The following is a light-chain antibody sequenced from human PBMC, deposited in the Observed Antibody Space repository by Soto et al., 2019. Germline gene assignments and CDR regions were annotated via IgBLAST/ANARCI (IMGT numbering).Light chain of an antibody. CDR2: GAS. V-gene: IGKV3-15*01. J-gene: IGKJ5*01. Sequence: EIVLTQSPATLSLSPGERVALSCRSSQSVSSNLAWYQQKPGQDPRLLIFGASTRATGITARFSGSGSGTEFTLTISSLQSEDFAVYYCQQYNKWPPITFGQGTRLEIK. CDR1: QSVSSN. CDR3: QQYNKWPPIT.